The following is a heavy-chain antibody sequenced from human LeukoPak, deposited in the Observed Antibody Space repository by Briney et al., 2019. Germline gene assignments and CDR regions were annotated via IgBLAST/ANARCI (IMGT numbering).Heavy chain of an antibody. Sequence: GASVKVSCKASGYTFTGYYMHWVRQAPGQGLEWMGRINPNSGGTNYAQKLQGRVTMTTDTSTSTAYMEVRSLRSDDTAVYYCARGGDPNCSSTSCYTYYGIDVWGQGTTVTVSS. V-gene: IGHV1-2*06. CDR2: INPNSGGT. J-gene: IGHJ6*02. CDR1: GYTFTGYY. CDR3: ARGGDPNCSSTSCYTYYGIDV. D-gene: IGHD2-2*02.